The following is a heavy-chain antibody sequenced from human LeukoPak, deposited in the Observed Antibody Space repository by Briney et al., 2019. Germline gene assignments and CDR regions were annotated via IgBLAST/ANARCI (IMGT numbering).Heavy chain of an antibody. CDR2: FDPEDGET. CDR1: GYTLTELS. D-gene: IGHD6-19*01. J-gene: IGHJ4*02. V-gene: IGHV1-24*01. CDR3: ATWSDSSGWPMFDY. Sequence: GASVKVSCKVSGYTLTELSMHWVRQAPGKGLGWMGGFDPEDGETIYAQKFQGRVTMTEDTSTDTAYMELSSLRSEDTAVYYCATWSDSSGWPMFDYWGQGTLVTVSS.